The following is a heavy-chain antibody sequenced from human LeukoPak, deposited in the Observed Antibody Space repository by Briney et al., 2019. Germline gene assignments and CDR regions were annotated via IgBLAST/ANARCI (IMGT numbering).Heavy chain of an antibody. Sequence: GRSLRLSCAASGFTFSNYAIHWVRQAPDNGLEWMAVISYDGTHKYYADSVKGRFTISRDNPKNTLYLQMDSLRAEDTAVYYCARGRYCSGGNCYSLPSDSWGQGTLVTVSS. CDR2: ISYDGTHK. D-gene: IGHD2-15*01. V-gene: IGHV3-30*04. CDR3: ARGRYCSGGNCYSLPSDS. J-gene: IGHJ5*02. CDR1: GFTFSNYA.